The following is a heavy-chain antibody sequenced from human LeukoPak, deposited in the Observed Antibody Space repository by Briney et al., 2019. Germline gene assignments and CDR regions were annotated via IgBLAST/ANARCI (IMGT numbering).Heavy chain of an antibody. V-gene: IGHV4-30-4*01. CDR2: IYYSGST. J-gene: IGHJ4*02. CDR3: ARVPADILTGYYFDY. D-gene: IGHD3-9*01. Sequence: SETLSLTCTVSGGSISSGDYYWSWIRQPPGKGLEWIGYIYYSGSTYYNPSLKSRVTISVDTSKNQFSLKLSSVTAADTAVYYCARVPADILTGYYFDYWGQGTLATVSS. CDR1: GGSISSGDYY.